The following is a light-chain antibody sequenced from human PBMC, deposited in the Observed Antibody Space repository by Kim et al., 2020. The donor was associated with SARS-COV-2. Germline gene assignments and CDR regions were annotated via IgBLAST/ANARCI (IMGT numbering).Light chain of an antibody. Sequence: SASVGDRVTITCRARQYVRNELGWDQQRPGKAPKRLSYAASTLQSGVPSRFSGSGSGTDFNLTISSLQPEDFATYYCLQDYNYPRTFGQGTKLEI. CDR3: LQDYNYPRT. CDR1: QYVRNE. J-gene: IGKJ2*01. CDR2: AAS. V-gene: IGKV1-6*01.